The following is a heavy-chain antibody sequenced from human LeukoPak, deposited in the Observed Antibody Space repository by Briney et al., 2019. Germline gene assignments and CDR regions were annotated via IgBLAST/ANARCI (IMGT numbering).Heavy chain of an antibody. CDR3: ARAYSSGWSPFDY. V-gene: IGHV1-2*02. CDR2: INPNSGGT. CDR1: GYTFTGYY. Sequence: GASVKVSCKASGYTFTGYYMHWVRQAPGQGLEGMGWINPNSGGTNYAQKFQGRVTMTRDTSISTAYMELSRLRSADTAVYYCARAYSSGWSPFDYWGQGTLVTVAS. J-gene: IGHJ4*02. D-gene: IGHD6-19*01.